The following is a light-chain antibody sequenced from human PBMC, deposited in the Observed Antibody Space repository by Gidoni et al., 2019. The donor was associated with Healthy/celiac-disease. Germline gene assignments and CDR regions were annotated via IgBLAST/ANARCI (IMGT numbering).Light chain of an antibody. V-gene: IGLV2-14*01. CDR1: SSDVGGYNY. Sequence: QSALTQPASVSGPPGQSITISCTGTSSDVGGYNYVSWYQQHPGKAPKLMIYEVSNRPSGVSNRFSGSKSGNTASLTSSGLQAEDEADYYCSSYTSSSTLDVFGTGTKVTVL. CDR2: EVS. J-gene: IGLJ1*01. CDR3: SSYTSSSTLDV.